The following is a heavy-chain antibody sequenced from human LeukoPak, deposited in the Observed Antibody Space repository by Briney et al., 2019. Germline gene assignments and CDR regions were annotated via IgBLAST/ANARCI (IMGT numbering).Heavy chain of an antibody. V-gene: IGHV3-30-3*01. CDR1: GFTFSNYA. Sequence: GGSLRLSCAASGFTFSNYAMHWVRQAPAKGLEWVTVISYDGSNKYYADSVKGRFTISRDNSKNTLYLQMDSLRTEDTAVYYCARLAFSPGSDYWGQGTLVTVSS. D-gene: IGHD3-10*01. CDR2: ISYDGSNK. CDR3: ARLAFSPGSDY. J-gene: IGHJ4*02.